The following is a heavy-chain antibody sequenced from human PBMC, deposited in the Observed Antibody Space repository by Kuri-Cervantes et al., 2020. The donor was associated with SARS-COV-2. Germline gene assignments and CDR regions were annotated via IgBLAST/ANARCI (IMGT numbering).Heavy chain of an antibody. CDR3: ARFVIGRAISTAGPGFFDY. D-gene: IGHD6-13*01. J-gene: IGHJ4*02. Sequence: GESLKISCAASGFPFRSYWMHWVRQAPGKGLVWVSRTNSDGISTSYADSVKGRFTISRDNAKNTLYLQLNSLGAEDTAVYYCARFVIGRAISTAGPGFFDYWGQGTLVTVSS. CDR2: TNSDGIST. CDR1: GFPFRSYW. V-gene: IGHV3-74*01.